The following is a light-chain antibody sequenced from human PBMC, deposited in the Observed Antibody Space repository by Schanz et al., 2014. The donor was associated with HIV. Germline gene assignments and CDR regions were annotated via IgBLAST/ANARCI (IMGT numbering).Light chain of an antibody. CDR1: SSNIGSNY. CDR2: GST. Sequence: QSVLTQPPSASGTPGQRVTISCSGSSSNIGSNYVYWYQQLPGTAPKLLIYGSTNRPSGVPDRFSGSKSGTAASLAISGLQAEDEADYYCLSYDRSLSGPYLFGTGTKVTVL. J-gene: IGLJ1*01. CDR3: LSYDRSLSGPYL. V-gene: IGLV1-40*01.